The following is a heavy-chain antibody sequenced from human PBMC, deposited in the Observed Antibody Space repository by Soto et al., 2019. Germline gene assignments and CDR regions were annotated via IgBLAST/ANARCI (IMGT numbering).Heavy chain of an antibody. V-gene: IGHV4-31*03. CDR2: IYYSGST. D-gene: IGHD2-21*02. CDR3: ARVGPSDPHYFDY. CDR1: GGSIISGGYY. Sequence: PSETLSLTCTVSGGSIISGGYYWIWIRQHPGKGLEWIGYIYYSGSTYYNPSLKSRVTISVDTSKNQFSLKLSSVTAADTAVYYCARVGPSDPHYFDYWGQGTLVTVSS. J-gene: IGHJ4*02.